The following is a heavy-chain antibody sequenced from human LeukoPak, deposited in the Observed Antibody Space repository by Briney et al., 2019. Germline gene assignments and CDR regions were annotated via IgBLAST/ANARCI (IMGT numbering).Heavy chain of an antibody. V-gene: IGHV3-48*02. J-gene: IGHJ6*02. D-gene: IGHD3-10*01. CDR2: IRSSSSII. Sequence: GGSLRLSCAASGLTFSSYSMIWVRQAPGKGLEWLSYIRSSSSIIYYADSVKGRFTISRDNAKNSLYLQMNSLRDEDTAVYYCARVGAGFYGSGSNYYGLDVWGQGTTVTVSS. CDR1: GLTFSSYS. CDR3: ARVGAGFYGSGSNYYGLDV.